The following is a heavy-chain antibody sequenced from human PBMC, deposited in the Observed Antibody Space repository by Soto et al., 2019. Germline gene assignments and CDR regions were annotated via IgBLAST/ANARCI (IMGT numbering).Heavy chain of an antibody. Sequence: PSETLSLTCAVSGGSISSSNWWSWVRQPPGKGLEWIGEIYHSGSTNYNPSLKSRVTISVDKSKNQFSLKLSSVTAADTAVYYCATLGRYSSGWYVNYWGQGTLVTVS. CDR3: ATLGRYSSGWYVNY. CDR2: IYHSGST. D-gene: IGHD6-19*01. J-gene: IGHJ4*02. V-gene: IGHV4-4*02. CDR1: GGSISSSNW.